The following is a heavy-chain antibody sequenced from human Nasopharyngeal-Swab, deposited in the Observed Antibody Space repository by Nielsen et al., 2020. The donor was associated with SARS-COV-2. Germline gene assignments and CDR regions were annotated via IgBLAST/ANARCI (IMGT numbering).Heavy chain of an antibody. D-gene: IGHD4-17*01. V-gene: IGHV4-34*01. CDR3: ARGSTVTTFYYYYYGMDV. CDR1: GGSFSGYY. CDR2: INHSGST. J-gene: IGHJ6*02. Sequence: SANLYLTCGVYGGSFSGYYLSWIRQPPGKGHEWIGEINHSGSTNYKPSLKRRVTISGDTSKNQLSLKMSSMTAADTAVYYCARGSTVTTFYYYYYGMDVWGQGTTVTVSS.